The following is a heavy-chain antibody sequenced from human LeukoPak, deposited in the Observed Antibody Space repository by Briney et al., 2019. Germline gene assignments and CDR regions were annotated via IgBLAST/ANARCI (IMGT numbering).Heavy chain of an antibody. CDR2: ISYSGST. J-gene: IGHJ4*02. D-gene: IGHD3-10*01. CDR1: GDSFSNYY. V-gene: IGHV4-59*12. Sequence: SETLSLTCIVSGDSFSNYYWSWIRQPPGKGLEWIGYISYSGSTNYNPSLKSRVAISVDTSENQFSLKVTSVTAADTAVYYCARDGDYGTGSYYRGRIDSWGQGTPVTV. CDR3: ARDGDYGTGSYYRGRIDS.